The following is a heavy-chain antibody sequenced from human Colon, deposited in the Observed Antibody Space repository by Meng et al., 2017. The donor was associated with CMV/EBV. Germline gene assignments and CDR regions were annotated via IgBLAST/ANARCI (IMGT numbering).Heavy chain of an antibody. D-gene: IGHD2-2*02. CDR1: GYIFTGYY. Sequence: ASVKVSCKASGYIFTGYYIYWLRHVPGQGLEWMGWINPNTGSTNFAEKCQGRVTMTGDTSINTAYMDLFGLRSDDTAVYYCARTKWGCGSSSCYTFDIWGQGTMVTVSS. CDR3: ARTKWGCGSSSCYTFDI. CDR2: INPNTGST. J-gene: IGHJ3*02. V-gene: IGHV1-2*02.